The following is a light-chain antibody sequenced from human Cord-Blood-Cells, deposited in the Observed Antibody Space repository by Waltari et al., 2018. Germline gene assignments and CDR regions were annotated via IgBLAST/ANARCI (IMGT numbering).Light chain of an antibody. CDR3: YSAADNSWV. CDR1: VLAKKY. CDR2: EDS. V-gene: IGLV3-27*01. J-gene: IGLJ3*02. Sequence: SYELTQPSSVSVSPGQTARITCSGDVLAKKYARWFQQKPGQAPVLGYYEDSERPSGIPGRVAGSSSGTTVTLTIGGAQVEDEADYYCYSAADNSWVFGGGTKLTVL.